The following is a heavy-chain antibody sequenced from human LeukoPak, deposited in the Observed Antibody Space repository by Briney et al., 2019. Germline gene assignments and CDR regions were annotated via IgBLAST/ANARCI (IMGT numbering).Heavy chain of an antibody. V-gene: IGHV1-2*06. Sequence: EASVKVSCKASGYTFTGYYMHWVRQAPGQGLEWMGRINPNSGGTNYAQKFQGRVTMTRDTSASTVYMELSSLRSEDTAVYYCASVYKYGMDVWGQGTTVTVSS. CDR2: INPNSGGT. CDR3: ASVYKYGMDV. CDR1: GYTFTGYY. J-gene: IGHJ6*02.